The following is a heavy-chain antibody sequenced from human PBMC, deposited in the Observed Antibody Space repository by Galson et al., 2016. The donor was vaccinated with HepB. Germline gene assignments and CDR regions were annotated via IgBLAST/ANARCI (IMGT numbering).Heavy chain of an antibody. D-gene: IGHD3-10*01. CDR3: AKDPLLVYGSGSYFDF. CDR1: GFHFRTYA. CDR2: ISGSDHST. J-gene: IGHJ4*02. Sequence: SLRLSCAASGFHFRTYAMTWVRQAPGKGLEWVSSISGSDHSTYYADSGKGRLTISRDNSKNTLYLQMNSLRAEDTALYYCAKDPLLVYGSGSYFDFWGQGTLVSVSS. V-gene: IGHV3-23*01.